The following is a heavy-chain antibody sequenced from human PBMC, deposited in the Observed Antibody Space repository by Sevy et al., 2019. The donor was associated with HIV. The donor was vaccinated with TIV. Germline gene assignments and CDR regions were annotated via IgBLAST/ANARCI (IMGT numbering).Heavy chain of an antibody. CDR1: GFSISSDYY. V-gene: IGHV4-38-2*02. CDR2: IYDGGST. D-gene: IGHD3-10*01. Sequence: SETLSLTCTVSGFSISSDYYWGWIRQPPGKGLEWIGSIYDGGSTYYNPSLKSRVTISIDTSKNQFSLKLSSVTAADTAVYYCARVYYGSGSYYEFVYWGQGTLVTVSS. CDR3: ARVYYGSGSYYEFVY. J-gene: IGHJ4*02.